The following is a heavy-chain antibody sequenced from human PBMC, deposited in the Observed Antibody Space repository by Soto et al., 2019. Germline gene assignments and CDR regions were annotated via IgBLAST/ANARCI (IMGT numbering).Heavy chain of an antibody. J-gene: IGHJ4*02. CDR2: IYPGDSDT. CDR3: ARIQQWLIPPDH. D-gene: IGHD6-19*01. V-gene: IGHV5-51*01. Sequence: GESLKISCKGFGNNFNSYSIGWVRQIPGKGLEWMGIIYPGDSDTRYSPSFQGQVTISVDKSVRTAYVQWSSLTASDTAMYYCARIQQWLIPPDHRGQGTQVTVSS. CDR1: GNNFNSYS.